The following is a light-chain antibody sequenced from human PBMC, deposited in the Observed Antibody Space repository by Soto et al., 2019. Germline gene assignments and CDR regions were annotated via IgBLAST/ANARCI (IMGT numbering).Light chain of an antibody. J-gene: IGKJ4*01. CDR2: DAA. V-gene: IGKV1-5*01. Sequence: DIQMTQSPSNLSASVGDRVTITCRASQSISSWLAWYQQKTGKAPKLLIYDAASWESGVPLRFSGSGSGTEITLTISSLQPDDFATYYCQQYNSYSQLTFGGGTKVEIK. CDR3: QQYNSYSQLT. CDR1: QSISSW.